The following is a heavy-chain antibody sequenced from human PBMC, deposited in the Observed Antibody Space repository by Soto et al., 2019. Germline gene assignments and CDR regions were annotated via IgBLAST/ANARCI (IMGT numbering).Heavy chain of an antibody. D-gene: IGHD3-10*01. J-gene: IGHJ4*02. CDR2: IIPIFGTA. CDR1: GGTFSSYS. CDR3: VKQTGSGSYYNAGSGGHFDS. V-gene: IGHV1-69*05. Sequence: SVKVSWKASGGTFSSYSISWVRQAPGKGLEWMGGIIPIFGTANYAQKFQGRFTISRDNSKNTLYLDMTSLRPEDTAIYYCVKQTGSGSYYNAGSGGHFDSWGQGILVTVSS.